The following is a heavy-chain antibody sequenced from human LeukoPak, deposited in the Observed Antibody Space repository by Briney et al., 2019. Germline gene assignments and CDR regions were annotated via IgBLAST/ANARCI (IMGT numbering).Heavy chain of an antibody. CDR1: GFTFSDYN. CDR3: ARVLRYCSGGNCYSGGLGYMDV. V-gene: IGHV3-11*01. Sequence: GGSLRLSCAASGFTFSDYNMRWLRQAPGEGLEWVSSISRSGSTKYYADSVKGRFTISRDNAKNSLFLQMNSLRAEDTAVYYCARVLRYCSGGNCYSGGLGYMDVWGKGTTVTISS. J-gene: IGHJ6*03. CDR2: ISRSGSTK. D-gene: IGHD2-15*01.